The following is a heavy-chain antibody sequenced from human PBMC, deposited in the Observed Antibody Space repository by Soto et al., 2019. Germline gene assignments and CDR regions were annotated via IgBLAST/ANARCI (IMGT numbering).Heavy chain of an antibody. CDR3: GKDARLVSGCASRYGYGMDV. J-gene: IGHJ6*02. CDR1: GFTFSSYA. CDR2: ISGSGGST. D-gene: IGHD1-1*01. Sequence: PGGSLRLSCAASGFTFSSYAMSWVRQAPGKWLEWVSAISGSGGSTYYADSVKGRFTISRDNSKNTLYLQMNSLRAEYTAVYCWGKDARLVSGCASRYGYGMDVWGQGTTVTVSS. V-gene: IGHV3-23*01.